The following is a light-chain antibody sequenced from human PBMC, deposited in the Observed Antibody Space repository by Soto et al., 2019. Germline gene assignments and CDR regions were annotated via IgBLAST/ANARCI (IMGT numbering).Light chain of an antibody. CDR3: QQSNSSPYT. V-gene: IGKV1-5*03. CDR2: KAS. Sequence: DIQMTQSPSTLSASVGDRVTITCRASQSISGWLAWQQQKPGKAPKLLIYKASSLQRGVPSRFSGSGSGIEFTLTISSLQPDDFATYYCQQSNSSPYTFGQGTKLEIK. CDR1: QSISGW. J-gene: IGKJ2*01.